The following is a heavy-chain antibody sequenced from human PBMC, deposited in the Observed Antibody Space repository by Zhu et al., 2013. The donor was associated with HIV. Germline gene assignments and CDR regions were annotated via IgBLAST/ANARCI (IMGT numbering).Heavy chain of an antibody. CDR1: GYTLSSHY. D-gene: IGHD5-18*01. CDR2: INPDGDVT. Sequence: QVQLVQSGAELKKPGASVKISCRASGYTLSSHYIHWLRQVPGQGLEWMGIINPDGDVTTFSKRFQGRVTITRDTSTSTVYMDLSSLTSDDTAVYFCARSFSGYSENYMFDYWGQGTLVTVSS. V-gene: IGHV1-46*01. J-gene: IGHJ4*02. CDR3: ARSFSGYSENYMFDY.